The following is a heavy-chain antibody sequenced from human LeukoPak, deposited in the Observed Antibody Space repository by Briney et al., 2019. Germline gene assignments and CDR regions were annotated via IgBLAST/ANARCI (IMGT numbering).Heavy chain of an antibody. CDR3: ALHLGRVGTMTYLDY. J-gene: IGHJ4*02. CDR1: GFTFSSSA. D-gene: IGHD5-12*01. Sequence: PGGSLRLSCAASGFTFSSSAMTWVRQSPRKGLEWVSTISASGGSTFFADSVKGRFTISRDNSKNTLCLHMNSLRAEDTAVYYCALHLGRVGTMTYLDYWGQGTLVTVSS. CDR2: ISASGGST. V-gene: IGHV3-23*01.